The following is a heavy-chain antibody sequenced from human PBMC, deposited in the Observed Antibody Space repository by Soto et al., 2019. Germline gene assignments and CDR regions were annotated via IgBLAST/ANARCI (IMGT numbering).Heavy chain of an antibody. CDR1: GGTFSSYA. V-gene: IGHV1-69*13. Sequence: SVKVSCKASGGTFSSYAISWVRQAPGQGLEWMGGIIPIFGTANYAQKFQGRVTITADESTSAAYMELSSLRSEDTAVYYCASIPLAYSGGDCYSKWFDPWGQGTLVTVSS. J-gene: IGHJ5*02. CDR3: ASIPLAYSGGDCYSKWFDP. D-gene: IGHD2-21*02. CDR2: IIPIFGTA.